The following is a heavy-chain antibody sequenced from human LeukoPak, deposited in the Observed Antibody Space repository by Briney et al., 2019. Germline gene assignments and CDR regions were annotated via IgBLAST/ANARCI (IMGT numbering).Heavy chain of an antibody. CDR3: SGYNWFDP. D-gene: IGHD3-22*01. Sequence: GGSLRLSCAASGFTFSSYGMHWVRQAPGKGLEWVAFIRYDGSNKYYADSVKGRFTISRDNSKNTLYLQMNSLRGEDTAVYYCSGYNWFDPWGQGTLVTVSS. CDR2: IRYDGSNK. CDR1: GFTFSSYG. V-gene: IGHV3-30*02. J-gene: IGHJ5*02.